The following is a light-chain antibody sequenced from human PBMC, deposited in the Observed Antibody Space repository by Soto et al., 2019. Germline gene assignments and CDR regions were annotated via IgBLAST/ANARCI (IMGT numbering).Light chain of an antibody. CDR3: QQSYSSPWT. J-gene: IGKJ1*01. CDR1: QSINRH. V-gene: IGKV1-39*01. Sequence: DIQMIQSPSSLSASVGDRVTITCRSSQSINRHLNWYQLTPGRAPKLLIYSASSLQSWVPSRFSGRWSGTDFSLIIDSLQPEDFAPYYCQQSYSSPWTFGQGTVVDIK. CDR2: SAS.